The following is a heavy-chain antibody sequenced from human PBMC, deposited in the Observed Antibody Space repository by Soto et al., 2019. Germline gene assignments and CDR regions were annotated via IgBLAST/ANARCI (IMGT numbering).Heavy chain of an antibody. J-gene: IGHJ3*02. CDR3: ARGLVGWPDAFDI. CDR2: IYYSGST. V-gene: IGHV4-31*03. Sequence: SETLSLTCTVSGGSISSGGYYWSWIRQHPGKGLEWIGYIYYSGSTYYNPSLKSRVTISVDTSKNQFSLKLSSVTAADTAVYYCARGLVGWPDAFDIWGQGTMVTVSS. CDR1: GGSISSGGYY. D-gene: IGHD2-8*02.